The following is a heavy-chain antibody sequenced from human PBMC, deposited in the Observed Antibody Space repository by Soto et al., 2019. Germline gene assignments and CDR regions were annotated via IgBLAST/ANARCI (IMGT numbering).Heavy chain of an antibody. D-gene: IGHD2-15*01. CDR3: ARVQSAVVVAATPHLLAVMDV. Sequence: SVKVSCKASGGTFSSYAISWVRQAPGQGLEWMGGIIPIFGTANYAQKFQGRVTITADKSTSTAYMELSSLRSDDMAVYYCARVQSAVVVAATPHLLAVMDVWGQGTTVTVSS. V-gene: IGHV1-69*06. CDR1: GGTFSSYA. J-gene: IGHJ6*02. CDR2: IIPIFGTA.